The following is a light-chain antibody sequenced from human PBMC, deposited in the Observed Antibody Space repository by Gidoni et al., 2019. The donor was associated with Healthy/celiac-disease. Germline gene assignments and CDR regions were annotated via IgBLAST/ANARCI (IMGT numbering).Light chain of an antibody. CDR1: SSNIGAGYD. V-gene: IGLV1-40*01. J-gene: IGLJ2*01. CDR3: QSYDSSLSGSGV. CDR2: GNS. Sequence: QSVLTHPPSVSADPGPRFTISCTGSSSNIGAGYDVHWYQQLPGTAPKLLIYGNSNRPSGVPDRFSGSKSGTSASLAITGLQAEDEADYYCQSYDSSLSGSGVFGGGTKLTVL.